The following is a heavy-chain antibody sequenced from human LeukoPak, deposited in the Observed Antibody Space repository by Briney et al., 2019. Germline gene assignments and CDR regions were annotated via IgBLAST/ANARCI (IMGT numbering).Heavy chain of an antibody. J-gene: IGHJ4*02. CDR2: IRSKAYGGTT. CDR1: GFTFGDYA. V-gene: IGHV3-49*03. D-gene: IGHD6-13*01. Sequence: GGSLRLSCTASGFTFGDYAMSWFRQAPGKGLEWVGFIRSKAYGGTTEYAASVKGRFTISRDDSKSIAYLHMNSLKTEDTAVYYCTSGIAAAGTVGDYWGQGTLVTVSS. CDR3: TSGIAAAGTVGDY.